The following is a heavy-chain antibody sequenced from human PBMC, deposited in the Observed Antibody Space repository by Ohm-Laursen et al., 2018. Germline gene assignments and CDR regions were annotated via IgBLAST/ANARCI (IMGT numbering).Heavy chain of an antibody. V-gene: IGHV3-66*01. CDR2: IYTGGST. D-gene: IGHD6-13*01. CDR3: ARDLTIAVAGHDS. J-gene: IGHJ4*02. CDR1: GVTGRSNY. Sequence: SLRLSCAAPGVTGRSNYMSWVRQAPGKGLEWVSVIYTGGSTYYADSVKGRFIISRDNSNNTLYLQMNSLRAEDTAVYYCARDLTIAVAGHDSWGQGTLVTVSS.